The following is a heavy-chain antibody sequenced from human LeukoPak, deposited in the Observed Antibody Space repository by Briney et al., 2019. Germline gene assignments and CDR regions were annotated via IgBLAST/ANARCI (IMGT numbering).Heavy chain of an antibody. CDR3: ATYSGYDFEY. CDR2: IYYSGST. D-gene: IGHD5-12*01. CDR1: GGSISSYS. Sequence: SETLSLTCTVSGGSISSYSWSWIRQPPGKRLEWIGYIYYSGSTNYNPSLKSRVTISVDTSKNQFSLKLNSVTAADTAVYYCATYSGYDFEYWGQGTLVTVSS. J-gene: IGHJ4*02. V-gene: IGHV4-59*01.